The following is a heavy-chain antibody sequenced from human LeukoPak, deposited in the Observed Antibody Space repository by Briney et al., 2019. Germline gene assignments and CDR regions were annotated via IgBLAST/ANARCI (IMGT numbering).Heavy chain of an antibody. V-gene: IGHV3-48*02. CDR3: ARVYGSGSPPDY. D-gene: IGHD3-10*01. J-gene: IGHJ4*02. CDR1: GFTFSSYW. Sequence: GGSLRLSCAVSGFTFSSYWMHWVRQAPGKGLEWVSYISSSSVTIYYADSVKGRFTISRDNAKNSLYLQMNSLRDEDTAVYYCARVYGSGSPPDYWGQGTLVTVSS. CDR2: ISSSSVTI.